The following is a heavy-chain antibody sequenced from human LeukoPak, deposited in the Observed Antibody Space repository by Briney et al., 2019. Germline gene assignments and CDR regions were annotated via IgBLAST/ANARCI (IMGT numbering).Heavy chain of an antibody. CDR2: ISGSGGST. D-gene: IGHD2-15*01. CDR3: AKLEGCSGGSCYGYYFDY. Sequence: QPGGSLRLSCAASGSTFSSYAMSWVRQAPGKGPEWVSAISGSGGSTYYADSVKGRFTISRDNSKNTLYLQMNSLRAEDTAVYYCAKLEGCSGGSCYGYYFDYWGRGTLVTVSS. CDR1: GSTFSSYA. V-gene: IGHV3-23*01. J-gene: IGHJ4*02.